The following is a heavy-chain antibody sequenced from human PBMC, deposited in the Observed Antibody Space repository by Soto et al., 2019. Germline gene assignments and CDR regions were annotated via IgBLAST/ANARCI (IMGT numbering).Heavy chain of an antibody. CDR2: IIPIFGTA. CDR3: ARGGYSYGYDDYYYYGMDV. J-gene: IGHJ6*04. CDR1: GGTFSSYA. V-gene: IGHV1-69*13. Sequence: ASVKVSCKASGGTFSSYAISWVRQAPGQGLEWMGGIIPIFGTANYAQKFQGRFTITADESKSTAYMELSSLRSEDTAVYYCARGGYSYGYDDYYYYGMDVWGKGTTVTVSS. D-gene: IGHD5-18*01.